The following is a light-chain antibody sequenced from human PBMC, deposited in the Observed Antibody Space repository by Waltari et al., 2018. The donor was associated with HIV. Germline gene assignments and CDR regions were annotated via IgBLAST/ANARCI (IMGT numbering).Light chain of an antibody. CDR3: QQYDNLLT. J-gene: IGKJ4*01. CDR1: QAISSY. V-gene: IGKV1-33*01. Sequence: DIQMTQSPSSLSASVGDRVTITCQASQAISSYLHWYQQKPGKAPKLLIYDASNLETGVPSRFSGSGSGTDFTFTISSLQPEDSATYYCQQYDNLLTFGGGTKVEIK. CDR2: DAS.